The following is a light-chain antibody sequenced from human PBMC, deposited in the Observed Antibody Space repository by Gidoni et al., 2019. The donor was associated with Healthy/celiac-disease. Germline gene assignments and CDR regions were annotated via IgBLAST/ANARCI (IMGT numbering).Light chain of an antibody. V-gene: IGKV3-20*01. CDR2: GAS. CDR3: QQYADSATT. Sequence: IVLTQSPGTLSLSPGESATLSCRASQSVSDNYLAWYQLKPGQSPRLLVYGASNRATAIPDRFTGSGSGTDFTLTIDRLEPDDLAVYYCQQYADSATTFXPXTKVEIK. J-gene: IGKJ3*01. CDR1: QSVSDNY.